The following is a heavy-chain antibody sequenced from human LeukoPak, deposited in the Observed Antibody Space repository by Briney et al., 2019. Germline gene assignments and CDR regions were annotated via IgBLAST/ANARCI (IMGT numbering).Heavy chain of an antibody. V-gene: IGHV1-2*02. Sequence: ASVTVSCKASGYTFTGYYMHWVRQAPGQGLEWMGWINPNSGGTNYAQKFQGRVTMTRDTSISTAYMELSRLRSDDTAVYYCARASYCSGGSCQGGLDYWGQGTLVTVSS. D-gene: IGHD2-15*01. CDR1: GYTFTGYY. J-gene: IGHJ4*02. CDR2: INPNSGGT. CDR3: ARASYCSGGSCQGGLDY.